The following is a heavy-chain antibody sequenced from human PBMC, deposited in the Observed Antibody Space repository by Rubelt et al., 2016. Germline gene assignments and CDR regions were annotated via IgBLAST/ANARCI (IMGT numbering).Heavy chain of an antibody. CDR2: INAGNGNT. V-gene: IGHV1-3*01. CDR3: ARAQRIRLLMVYAPTFDY. D-gene: IGHD2-8*01. Sequence: QVQLVQSGAEVKKPGASVKVSCKASGYTFTSYAMHWVRHAPGQRLAWMGCINAGNGNTKYSQKSQGRVSSTRDTSASTAYMGLSSLRAEDTAVYYCARAQRIRLLMVYAPTFDYWGQGTLVTVSS. J-gene: IGHJ4*02. CDR1: GYTFTSYA.